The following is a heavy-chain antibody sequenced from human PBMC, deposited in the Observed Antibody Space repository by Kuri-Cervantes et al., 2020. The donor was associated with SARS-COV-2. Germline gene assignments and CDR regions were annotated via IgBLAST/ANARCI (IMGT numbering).Heavy chain of an antibody. D-gene: IGHD4-23*01. CDR1: GFTFTSSA. Sequence: ASVKVSCKASGFTFTSSAMQWVRQATGQGLEWMGWMNPNSGNTGYAQKFQGRVTMTRNTSISTAYMELSSLRSEDTAVYYCARDYGGKGIYFDYWGQGTLVTVSS. V-gene: IGHV1-8*02. CDR2: MNPNSGNT. CDR3: ARDYGGKGIYFDY. J-gene: IGHJ4*02.